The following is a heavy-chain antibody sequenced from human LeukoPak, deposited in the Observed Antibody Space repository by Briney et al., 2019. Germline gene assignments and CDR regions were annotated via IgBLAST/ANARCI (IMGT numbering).Heavy chain of an antibody. CDR2: ISSSSSYI. J-gene: IGHJ4*02. V-gene: IGHV3-21*01. CDR1: GFTFSSYS. Sequence: GGSLRLSCAASGFTFSSYSMNWVRQAPGKGLEWVSSISSSSSYIYYADSVKGRFTISRDNAKNSLYLQMNSLRAEDTAVYYCARGLRYCSGGSCFLPLDYWGQGTLVTVSS. D-gene: IGHD2-15*01. CDR3: ARGLRYCSGGSCFLPLDY.